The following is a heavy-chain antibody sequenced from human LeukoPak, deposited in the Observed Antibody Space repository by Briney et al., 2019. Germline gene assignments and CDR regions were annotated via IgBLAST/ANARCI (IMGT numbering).Heavy chain of an antibody. CDR2: IQNSVTSY. CDR1: GGSISSYY. Sequence: PSETLSLTCTVSGGSISSYYWSWVRQPPGKGLEWIGYIQNSVTSYTDNPPLQSRVTISVDTSKNQFSLKLTSVTAADTAVYYCVRSPQLDPWGQGTLVTVSS. CDR3: VRSPQLDP. J-gene: IGHJ5*02. V-gene: IGHV4-59*01.